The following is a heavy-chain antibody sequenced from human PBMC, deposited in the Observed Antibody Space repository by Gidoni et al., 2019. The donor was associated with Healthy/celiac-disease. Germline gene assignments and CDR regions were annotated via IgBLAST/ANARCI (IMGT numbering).Heavy chain of an antibody. CDR2: ISSSGSTI. CDR1: GFPFSCYE. J-gene: IGHJ3*02. D-gene: IGHD2-15*01. Sequence: EVQLVESGGGLVQPGGSLRLSCAASGFPFSCYEMNWGRQAPGKGLEWVSYISSSGSTIYYADSVKGRFTISRDNAKNSLYLQMNSLRAEDTAVYYCARDEEVVVAASDAFDIWGQGTMVTVSS. V-gene: IGHV3-48*03. CDR3: ARDEEVVVAASDAFDI.